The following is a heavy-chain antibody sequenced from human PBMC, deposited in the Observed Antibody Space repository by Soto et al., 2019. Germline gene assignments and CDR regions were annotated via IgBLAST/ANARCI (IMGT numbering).Heavy chain of an antibody. CDR1: GGSISSGGYY. V-gene: IGHV4-31*03. Sequence: SETLSLTCTVSGGSISSGGYYWSWIRQHPGKGLEWIGYIYYSGSTYYNPSLKSRVTISVDTSKNQFSLKLSSVTAADTAVYYCARDRKYQLIEELYYGMDVWGQGTTVTVSS. J-gene: IGHJ6*02. CDR3: ARDRKYQLIEELYYGMDV. CDR2: IYYSGST. D-gene: IGHD2-2*01.